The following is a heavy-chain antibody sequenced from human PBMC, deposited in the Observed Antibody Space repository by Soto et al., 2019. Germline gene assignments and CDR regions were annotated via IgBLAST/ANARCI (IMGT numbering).Heavy chain of an antibody. CDR1: GGTFSSYA. CDR2: IIPIFGTA. J-gene: IGHJ6*02. CDR3: ARKGSAIYYDSSGYHTYYYYGMDV. D-gene: IGHD3-22*01. Sequence: SVKVSCKASGGTFSSYATSWVRQAPGQGLEWMGGIIPIFGTANYAQKFQGRVTITADKSTSTAYMELSSLRSEDTAVYYCARKGSAIYYDSSGYHTYYYYGMDVWGQGTTVTVSS. V-gene: IGHV1-69*06.